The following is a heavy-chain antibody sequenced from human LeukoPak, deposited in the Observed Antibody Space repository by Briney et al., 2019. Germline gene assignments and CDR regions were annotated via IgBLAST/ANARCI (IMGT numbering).Heavy chain of an antibody. V-gene: IGHV3-30-3*01. J-gene: IGHJ4*02. CDR3: ARSMQSYSSGWYGRLTDY. CDR1: GFTFSSYA. Sequence: PGRSLRLSCAASGFTFSSYAMHWVRQAPGKGLEWVAVISYDGSNKYYADSVKGRFTISRDNSKNTLYLQMNSLRAEDTAVYYCARSMQSYSSGWYGRLTDYWGQGTLVTVSS. CDR2: ISYDGSNK. D-gene: IGHD6-19*01.